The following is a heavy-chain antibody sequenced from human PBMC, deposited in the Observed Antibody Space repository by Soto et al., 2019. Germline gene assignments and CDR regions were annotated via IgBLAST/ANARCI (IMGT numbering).Heavy chain of an antibody. J-gene: IGHJ4*02. CDR1: GHIFSNYW. CDR3: GRQRLWGTSGYYYFEN. D-gene: IGHD3-22*01. CDR2: IYPGDSDT. Sequence: PGESLKISCKGSGHIFSNYWIGWVRQMPGKGLEWMGIIYPGDSDTRYSPSFQGQVTITVDKSINTAYLQWSRLKASDTAIYYCGRQRLWGTSGYYYFENWGQGTLVTVSS. V-gene: IGHV5-51*01.